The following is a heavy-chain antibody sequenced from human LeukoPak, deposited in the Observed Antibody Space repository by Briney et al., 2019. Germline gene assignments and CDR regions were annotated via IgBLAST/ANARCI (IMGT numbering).Heavy chain of an antibody. D-gene: IGHD1-1*01. CDR1: GFTVSSNY. J-gene: IGHJ4*02. Sequence: GGSLRLSCAASGFTVSSNYMSWVRQAPGKGLEWVSVIYSGGSTYYADSVKGRFTISRDNSKNTPYLQMSSLRAEDTAVYYCARVPRLSDWKSFDYWGQGTLVTVSS. V-gene: IGHV3-53*01. CDR2: IYSGGST. CDR3: ARVPRLSDWKSFDY.